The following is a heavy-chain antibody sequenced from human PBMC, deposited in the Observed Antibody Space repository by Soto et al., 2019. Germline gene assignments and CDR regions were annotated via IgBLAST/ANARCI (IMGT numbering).Heavy chain of an antibody. V-gene: IGHV4-61*01. CDR3: AGGMSGDITWDVF. Sequence: PSDTLSLTCTVSGGSVSSGSYYWNLIRQPPGKGLEWIGYIFYSGSTTYNPSLKSRVTISVDTSKNQFSLKLSSVTAADTAVYYCAGGMSGDITWDVFWGQGNLVTVS. CDR1: GGSVSSGSYY. CDR2: IFYSGST. D-gene: IGHD5-12*01. J-gene: IGHJ4*02.